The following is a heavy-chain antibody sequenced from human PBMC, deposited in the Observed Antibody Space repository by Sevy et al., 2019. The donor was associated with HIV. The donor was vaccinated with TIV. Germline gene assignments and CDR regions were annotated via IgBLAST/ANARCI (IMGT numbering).Heavy chain of an antibody. CDR3: ARMTSTWSTDS. CDR1: GFSVSSYY. J-gene: IGHJ4*02. V-gene: IGHV3-53*01. CDR2: KESGGQT. Sequence: GGSLRLSCAASGFSVSSYYMGWVRQAPGKGLEWVSTKESGGQTYYADSVRGRLTIARDESANNLFLQMNNLRAEDTGVYYCARMTSTWSTDSWGQGTLVTVSS.